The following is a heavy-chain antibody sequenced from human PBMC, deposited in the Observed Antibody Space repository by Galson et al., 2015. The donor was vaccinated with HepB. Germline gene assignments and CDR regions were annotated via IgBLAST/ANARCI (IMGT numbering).Heavy chain of an antibody. Sequence: SLRLSCAASGFISSDYYLTWIRQAPGKGLEWVSYISGNSRYTNYADSVKGRFTVSRDGANNTVYLHMSSLRDDDTAIYYCARVSRFHYLDPWGQGTLVTVSS. J-gene: IGHJ5*02. V-gene: IGHV3-11*06. CDR1: GFISSDYY. D-gene: IGHD3-10*01. CDR3: ARVSRFHYLDP. CDR2: ISGNSRYT.